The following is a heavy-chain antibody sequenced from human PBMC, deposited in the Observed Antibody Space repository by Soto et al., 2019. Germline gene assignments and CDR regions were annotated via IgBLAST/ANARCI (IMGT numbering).Heavy chain of an antibody. J-gene: IGHJ3*01. Sequence: LRLSCAASGFNLRIYGLHWVRQAPGTGLEWVAVTSSDGRSVYYDDCVQGRFPISRDNCRNTLYLEMNSLTVEDTAVYYCARDLHSSSYSGRGCHSAAFDLWGQGTRVTVSS. D-gene: IGHD3-10*01. V-gene: IGHV3-33*08. CDR3: ARDLHSSSYSGRGCHSAAFDL. CDR1: GFNLRIYG. CDR2: TSSDGRSV.